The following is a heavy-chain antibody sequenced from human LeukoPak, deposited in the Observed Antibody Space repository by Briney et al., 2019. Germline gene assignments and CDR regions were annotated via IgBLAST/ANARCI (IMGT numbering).Heavy chain of an antibody. CDR1: GGSISSGGYS. Sequence: SQTLSLTCAVSGGSISSGGYSWSWIRQPPGKGLEWIGYICHSGSTYYNPSLKSRVTISVDRSKNQFSLKLSSVTAADTAVYYCARAPSYYYDSSGYDYFDYWGQGTLVTVSS. J-gene: IGHJ4*02. CDR2: ICHSGST. V-gene: IGHV4-30-2*01. D-gene: IGHD3-22*01. CDR3: ARAPSYYYDSSGYDYFDY.